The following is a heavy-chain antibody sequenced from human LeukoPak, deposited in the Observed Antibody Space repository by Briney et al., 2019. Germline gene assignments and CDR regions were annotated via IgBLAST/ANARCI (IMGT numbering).Heavy chain of an antibody. Sequence: PGGPLRLSCAASGSTVSNNYMTWVRQAPGKGLDWVSVIYSGGYTYYADSVRGRFTISRDTSKNTLYLQMNSLRAEDTAVYYCARARDGYNSGFDYWGQGTLVTVSS. CDR1: GSTVSNNY. V-gene: IGHV3-53*01. CDR3: ARARDGYNSGFDY. D-gene: IGHD5-24*01. J-gene: IGHJ4*02. CDR2: IYSGGYT.